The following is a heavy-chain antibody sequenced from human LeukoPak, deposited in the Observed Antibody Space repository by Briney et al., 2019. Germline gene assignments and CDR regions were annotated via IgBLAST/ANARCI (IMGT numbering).Heavy chain of an antibody. J-gene: IGHJ3*02. Sequence: GGSLRLSCAASGFTFSSYWMSWVRQAPGKGLEWVANIKQDGSKKYYVDSVKGRFTIPRDNAKDSLYLQMNSLRAEDTAVYYCARDSSGYYYPDAFDIWGQGTMVTVSS. V-gene: IGHV3-7*04. D-gene: IGHD3-22*01. CDR2: IKQDGSKK. CDR3: ARDSSGYYYPDAFDI. CDR1: GFTFSSYW.